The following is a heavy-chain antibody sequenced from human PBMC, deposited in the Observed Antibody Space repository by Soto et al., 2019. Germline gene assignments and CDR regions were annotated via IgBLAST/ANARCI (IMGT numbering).Heavy chain of an antibody. CDR2: ISAGGGST. V-gene: IGHV3-23*01. Sequence: GGSLRLSCAASGFTFRTYAMSWVRQAPGMGLEWVSTISAGGGSTYFADSVKGRVTISRDNSKNTLFLQMNSLRAGDTAVYYCTKGGTGRAEYFQHWGQGTRVTVSS. CDR3: TKGGTGRAEYFQH. J-gene: IGHJ1*01. CDR1: GFTFRTYA. D-gene: IGHD1-1*01.